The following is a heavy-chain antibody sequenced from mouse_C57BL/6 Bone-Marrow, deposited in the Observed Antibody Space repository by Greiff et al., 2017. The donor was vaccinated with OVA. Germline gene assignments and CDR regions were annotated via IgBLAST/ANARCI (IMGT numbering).Heavy chain of an antibody. CDR1: GYTFTSYW. D-gene: IGHD2-2*01. CDR2: IDPSDSYT. Sequence: VQLQQPGAELVKPGASVKLSCKASGYTFTSYWMQWVKQRPGQGLEWIGEIDPSDSYTHYKQKFKGKATLTVDSSSSTAYMQLSSLTSEDSAVYYCAREEMVTTDYWGQGTTLTVSS. J-gene: IGHJ2*01. CDR3: AREEMVTTDY. V-gene: IGHV1-50*01.